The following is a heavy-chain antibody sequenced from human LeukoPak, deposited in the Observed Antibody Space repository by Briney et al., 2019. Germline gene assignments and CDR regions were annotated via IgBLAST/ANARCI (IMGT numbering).Heavy chain of an antibody. Sequence: GGSLRLSCAASGFTFSSYRMNWVRPAPGKGLAWVSYISRSSSTIYYADSVKGRFTISRDNAKNSLYLQMNSLRAEDMAVYYCAREVADSSGYWGQGTLVTVSS. CDR1: GFTFSSYR. CDR3: AREVADSSGY. CDR2: ISRSSSTI. V-gene: IGHV3-48*01. D-gene: IGHD3-22*01. J-gene: IGHJ4*02.